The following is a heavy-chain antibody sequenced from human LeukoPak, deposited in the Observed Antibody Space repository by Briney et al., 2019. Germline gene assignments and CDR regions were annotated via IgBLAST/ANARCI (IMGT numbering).Heavy chain of an antibody. CDR3: ARADGITPKVDMDV. Sequence: GGSLRLSCAASGFTFSSYSMNWVRQAPGKGLEWVSSISSSSSYIYYADSVKGRFTISRDNAKNSLYLQMNSLRAEDTAVYYCARADGITPKVDMDVWGQGTTVTVSS. J-gene: IGHJ6*02. CDR1: GFTFSSYS. D-gene: IGHD3-10*01. CDR2: ISSSSSYI. V-gene: IGHV3-21*01.